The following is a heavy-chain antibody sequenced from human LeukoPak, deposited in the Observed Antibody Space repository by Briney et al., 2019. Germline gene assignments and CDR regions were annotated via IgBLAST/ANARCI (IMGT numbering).Heavy chain of an antibody. CDR1: GYTFTNSY. V-gene: IGHV1-46*01. J-gene: IGHJ3*02. D-gene: IGHD3-3*01. CDR2: INPDGGNT. Sequence: ASVKVSCKASGYTFTNSYIHWVRQAPGQVLEWMGLINPDGGNTNYAQNFQGRVTLTRDTSTSTAYMELRSLRSDDTAVYYCARVSTMGDAFDIWGQGTMVTVSS. CDR3: ARVSTMGDAFDI.